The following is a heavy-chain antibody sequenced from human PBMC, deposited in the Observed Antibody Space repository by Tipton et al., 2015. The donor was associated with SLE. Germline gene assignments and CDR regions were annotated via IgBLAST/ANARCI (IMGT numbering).Heavy chain of an antibody. Sequence: TLSLTCAVYGGSFSGYYWSWIRQPPGKGLEWIGEINHSGSTNYNPSLKSRVTISVDTSKNQFSLKLTSVTAADTAVYYCARQLRWTDYYYYGMNVWGQGTTVTVSS. CDR3: ARQLRWTDYYYYGMNV. V-gene: IGHV4-34*01. CDR2: INHSGST. CDR1: GGSFSGYY. D-gene: IGHD4-23*01. J-gene: IGHJ6*02.